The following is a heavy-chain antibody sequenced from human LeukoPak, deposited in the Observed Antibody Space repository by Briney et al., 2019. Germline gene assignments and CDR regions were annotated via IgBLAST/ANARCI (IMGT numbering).Heavy chain of an antibody. D-gene: IGHD2-2*01. CDR1: EATFTGYY. J-gene: IGHJ6*02. Sequence: ASVKVSCKASEATFTGYYIHWVRQAPGQGLEWMGWVNPNNGVTEYAQEFQGRVTMTRDTSLSTAYMELSRLRSDDTAVYYCATDHCTRTNCYEDYYHGMDVWGQGTTVTVSS. CDR2: VNPNNGVT. CDR3: ATDHCTRTNCYEDYYHGMDV. V-gene: IGHV1-2*02.